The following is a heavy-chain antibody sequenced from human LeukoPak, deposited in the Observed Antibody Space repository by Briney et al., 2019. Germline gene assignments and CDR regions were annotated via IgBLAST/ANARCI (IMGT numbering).Heavy chain of an antibody. CDR3: ASTANWGSYYFDY. CDR2: IYYSGST. D-gene: IGHD3-16*01. J-gene: IGHJ4*02. CDR1: GASIDSYY. Sequence: SETLSLTCTISGASIDSYYWSWIRQPPGKGLEWIGSIYYSGSTYYNPSLKSRVTISVDTSKNQFSLKLSSVTAADTAVYYCASTANWGSYYFDYWGQGTLVTVSS. V-gene: IGHV4-59*05.